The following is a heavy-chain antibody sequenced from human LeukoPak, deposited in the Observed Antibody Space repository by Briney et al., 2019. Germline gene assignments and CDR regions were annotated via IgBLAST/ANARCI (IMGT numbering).Heavy chain of an antibody. D-gene: IGHD6-13*01. J-gene: IGHJ4*02. V-gene: IGHV4-34*01. CDR2: INHSGST. CDR1: GGSFSGYY. Sequence: SXTXXXYGGSFSGYYWSWIRQPPGKGLEWIGEINHSGSTNYNPSLKSRVTISVDTSKNQFSLKLSSVTAADTAVYYCARGQRRQLVLGRPYGRYYFDYWGQGTLVTVSS. CDR3: ARGQRRQLVLGRPYGRYYFDY.